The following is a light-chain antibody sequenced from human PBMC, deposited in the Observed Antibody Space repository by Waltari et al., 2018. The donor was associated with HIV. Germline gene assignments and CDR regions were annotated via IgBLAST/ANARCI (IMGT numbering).Light chain of an antibody. CDR3: AAWDDGLNGVI. J-gene: IGLJ2*01. V-gene: IGLV1-36*01. Sequence: QSVLTQSPSVSEAPGQSVTISCSGSDSNIGSHAVTWYQQFPGKPPRLLVDNDGLSLSGVSDRLSASKSGTSASLAINDLQSEHESHYYCAAWDDGLNGVIFGGGTKVTVL. CDR1: DSNIGSHA. CDR2: NDG.